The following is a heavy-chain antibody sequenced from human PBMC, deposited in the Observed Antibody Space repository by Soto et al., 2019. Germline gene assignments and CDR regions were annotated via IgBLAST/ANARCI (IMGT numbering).Heavy chain of an antibody. V-gene: IGHV1-69*06. D-gene: IGHD2-8*01. Sequence: QVQLVQSGAEVTKPGSSVKVSCKASGGTFSTYAINWARQAPGQGLEWMGGIIPIFDKEDYAQKFQGRVTITADKYTSTAYMERISLRSEDTTVYYCAVAYCTNGVCYYYYYGMDVWCQGTMVTVSS. J-gene: IGHJ6*02. CDR3: AVAYCTNGVCYYYYYGMDV. CDR1: GGTFSTYA. CDR2: IIPIFDKE.